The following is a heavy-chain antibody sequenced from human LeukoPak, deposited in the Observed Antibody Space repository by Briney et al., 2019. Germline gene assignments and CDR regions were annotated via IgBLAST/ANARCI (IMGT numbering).Heavy chain of an antibody. CDR2: ISLSSSSI. V-gene: IGHV3-48*01. D-gene: IGHD3-22*01. CDR1: GFTFSNHG. CDR3: ARVLHKRMYDSTTYYAY. Sequence: GGSLRLSCAASGFTFSNHGMNWVRQAPGKGLEWVSYISLSSSSIYYADSLKGRFTISRDNAKNSLYLQMNSLRAEDTAVYYCARVLHKRMYDSTTYYAYWGQGILVTVSS. J-gene: IGHJ4*02.